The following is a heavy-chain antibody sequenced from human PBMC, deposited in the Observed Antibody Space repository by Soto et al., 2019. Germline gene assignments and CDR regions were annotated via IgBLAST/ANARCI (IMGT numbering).Heavy chain of an antibody. D-gene: IGHD6-19*01. Sequence: GGSLRLSCAASGFTFSSHAMHWVRQVPGKGLEWVAVISYDGSNKYYGDSVKGRFTISRDNSKNTVSLQMNSLRVEDTAVYYCAKDRVVAGIGEFDSWGQGTLVTVSS. V-gene: IGHV3-30*18. CDR3: AKDRVVAGIGEFDS. CDR2: ISYDGSNK. CDR1: GFTFSSHA. J-gene: IGHJ5*01.